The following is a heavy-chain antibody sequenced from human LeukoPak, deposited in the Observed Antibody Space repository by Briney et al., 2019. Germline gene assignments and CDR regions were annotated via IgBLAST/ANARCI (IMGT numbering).Heavy chain of an antibody. CDR3: ARDTYYYDSSGYYLFDY. J-gene: IGHJ4*02. Sequence: GGXXXXXXAXSGFTFSSXXMHWVRHAPGKGLXWXSRXNSDVLITSYAPSLNLRFTISTDNPNNTLYLQMNSLRAEDTAVYYCARDTYYYDSSGYYLFDYWGQGTLVTVSS. CDR1: GFTFSSXX. V-gene: IGHV3-74*01. D-gene: IGHD3-22*01. CDR2: XNSDVLIT.